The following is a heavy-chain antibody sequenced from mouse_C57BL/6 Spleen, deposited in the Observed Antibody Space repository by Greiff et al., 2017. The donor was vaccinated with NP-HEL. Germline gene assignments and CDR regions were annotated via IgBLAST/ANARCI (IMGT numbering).Heavy chain of an antibody. J-gene: IGHJ1*03. CDR3: VRTGSYGGYFDV. D-gene: IGHD1-1*02. V-gene: IGHV10-1*01. CDR2: IRSKSNNYAT. CDR1: GFSFNTYA. Sequence: EVQLVESGGGLVQPKGSLKLSCAASGFSFNTYAMNWVRQAPGKGLEWVARIRSKSNNYATYYADSVKDRFTISRDDSESMLYLQMNNLKTEDTAMYYCVRTGSYGGYFDVWGTGTTVTVSS.